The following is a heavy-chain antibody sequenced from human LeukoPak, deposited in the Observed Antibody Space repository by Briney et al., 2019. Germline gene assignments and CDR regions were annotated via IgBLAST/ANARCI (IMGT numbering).Heavy chain of an antibody. CDR1: GGSVSSGSYY. V-gene: IGHV4-61*01. CDR2: IYYSGST. J-gene: IGHJ2*01. Sequence: SETLSLTCTVSGGSVSSGSYYWSWIRQPPGKGLEWIGYIYYSGSTNYNPSLKSRVTISVDTSKNQFSLKLSSVTAADTAVYYCARVGPGWYFDLWGRGTLVTVSS. CDR3: ARVGPGWYFDL.